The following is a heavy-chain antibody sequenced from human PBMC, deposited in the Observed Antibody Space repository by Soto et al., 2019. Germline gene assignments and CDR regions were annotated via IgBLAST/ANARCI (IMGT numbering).Heavy chain of an antibody. D-gene: IGHD4-17*01. CDR3: ARRLYGDYDY. J-gene: IGHJ4*02. V-gene: IGHV1-18*01. CDR2: ISTYNGNT. CDR1: GYSFTTSG. Sequence: VSVKDSCKASGYSFTTSGITWVRQAPGQGLEWMGWISTYNGNTNYAQKLQDRVTLTTDTSTSTAYMELRSLRSDDTAVYYCARRLYGDYDYWGQGTLVTVSS.